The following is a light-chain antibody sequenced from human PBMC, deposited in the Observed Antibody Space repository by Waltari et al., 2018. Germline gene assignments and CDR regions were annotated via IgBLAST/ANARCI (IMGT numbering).Light chain of an antibody. CDR2: DAS. CDR3: QQRNNWPLT. V-gene: IGKV3-11*01. J-gene: IGKJ4*01. CDR1: QSVRSY. Sequence: EIVLTQSPATLSLSPGERATLSCRTSQSVRSYLAWYQQKPGQAPRLLIYDASNRASGIPAMFSGSGSGTDFSLSISSLEPEDVAVYYCQQRNNWPLTFGGGTKVEIK.